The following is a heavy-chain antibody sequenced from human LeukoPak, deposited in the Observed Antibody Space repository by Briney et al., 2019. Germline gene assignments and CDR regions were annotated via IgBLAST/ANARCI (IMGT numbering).Heavy chain of an antibody. CDR1: GYTFIDYG. D-gene: IGHD3-9*01. CDR2: SDPRTGNL. CDR3: ARDGLSGWFEF. V-gene: IGHV1-18*01. J-gene: IGHJ4*02. Sequence: ASVKVSCKASGYTFIDYGICWVRQAPGQGLEWMGWSDPRTGNLKYAQKFQGRLTMTTDTSTSTGYMELRSLSSDDTAGYYCARDGLSGWFEFWAQGTLVTVSS.